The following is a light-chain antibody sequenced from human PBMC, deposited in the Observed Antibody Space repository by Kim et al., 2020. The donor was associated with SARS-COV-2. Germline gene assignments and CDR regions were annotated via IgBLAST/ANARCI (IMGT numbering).Light chain of an antibody. CDR2: GKN. Sequence: SSELTQDPAVSVALGQTVRITCQGDSLRNYYANWYQQKPGQAPVFVIYGKNNRPSGIPDRFSGSSSGNTASLTITGAQAEDEADYYCNSRDNSGNHYVFGTGTKVTVL. J-gene: IGLJ1*01. CDR3: NSRDNSGNHYV. CDR1: SLRNYY. V-gene: IGLV3-19*01.